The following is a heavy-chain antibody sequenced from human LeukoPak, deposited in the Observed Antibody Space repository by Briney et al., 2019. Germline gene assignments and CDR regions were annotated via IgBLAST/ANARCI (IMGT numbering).Heavy chain of an antibody. Sequence: GGSLRLSCAASGFTFSSYAMHWVRQAPGKGLEYVSAISSNGGSTYYANSVKGRFTISRDNSKNTLYLQMGSLRAEDMAVYYCARGDYDSSGPFDYWGQGTLVTVSS. CDR1: GFTFSSYA. CDR3: ARGDYDSSGPFDY. V-gene: IGHV3-64*01. CDR2: ISSNGGST. D-gene: IGHD3-22*01. J-gene: IGHJ4*02.